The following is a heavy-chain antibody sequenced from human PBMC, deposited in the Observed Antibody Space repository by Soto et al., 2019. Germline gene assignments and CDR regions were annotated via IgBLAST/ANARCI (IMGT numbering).Heavy chain of an antibody. Sequence: GASVKVSCKASGGTFSSYAISWVRQAPGQGLEWMGGIIPIFGTANYAQKFQGRVTITADESTSTAYMELSSLRSEDTAVYYCAMVGIYCISTRCFFGPPWGRGTLVTVSS. CDR2: IIPIFGTA. D-gene: IGHD2-2*01. J-gene: IGHJ5*02. CDR1: GGTFSSYA. V-gene: IGHV1-69*13. CDR3: AMVGIYCISTRCFFGPP.